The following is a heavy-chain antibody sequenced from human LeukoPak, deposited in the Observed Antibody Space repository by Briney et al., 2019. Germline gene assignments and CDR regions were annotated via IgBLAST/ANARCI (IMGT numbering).Heavy chain of an antibody. CDR3: ARHLGGTWAFDL. Sequence: ASVKVSCKASGYTFTKNGITWVRQAPGQGLEWMGWISPYNGHTNYVQTIQGRVTMTTDTSTSTAYMELRGLRSDDTAVYYCARHLGGTWAFDLWGQGTMVTVSS. CDR1: GYTFTKNG. J-gene: IGHJ3*01. D-gene: IGHD1-7*01. CDR2: ISPYNGHT. V-gene: IGHV1-18*01.